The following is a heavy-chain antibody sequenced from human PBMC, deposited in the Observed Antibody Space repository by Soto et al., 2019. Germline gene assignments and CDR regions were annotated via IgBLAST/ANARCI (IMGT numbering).Heavy chain of an antibody. CDR3: ARHGGLTYSFMADGWFDP. CDR1: GGSISSSSYY. J-gene: IGHJ5*02. Sequence: QLQLQESGPGLVKPSETLSLTFTVSGGSISSSSYYWGWIRQPPGKGLEWIGSIYYSGSTYYNPSLKSRVAISGDTSKNQFSLKLSSVTAADTAVYYCARHGGLTYSFMADGWFDPWCQGTLVTVSS. CDR2: IYYSGST. V-gene: IGHV4-39*01. D-gene: IGHD5-18*01.